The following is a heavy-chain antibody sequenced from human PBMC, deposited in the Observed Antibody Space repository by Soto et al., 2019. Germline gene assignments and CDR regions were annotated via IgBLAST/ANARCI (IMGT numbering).Heavy chain of an antibody. CDR3: AREGFRKVMSYYGMDV. CDR2: IYSSENT. CDR1: GGSVSSNSYS. V-gene: IGHV4-39*01. Sequence: PSETLSLTCTVSGGSVSSNSYSWGWIRQSPGKGLEWIGTIYSSENTYYNPSLLSRVTISVDTSKNEFSLRLSSVTAADTAVYYCAREGFRKVMSYYGMDVWGQGTTVTVSS. D-gene: IGHD3-10*01. J-gene: IGHJ6*02.